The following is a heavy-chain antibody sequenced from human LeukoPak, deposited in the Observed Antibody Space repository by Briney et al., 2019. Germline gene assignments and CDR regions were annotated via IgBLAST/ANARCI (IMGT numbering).Heavy chain of an antibody. V-gene: IGHV4-59*08. CDR3: ARVYYYGSGNYYNWYFDL. J-gene: IGHJ2*01. D-gene: IGHD3-10*01. CDR2: IYYSGST. CDR1: GGSISSYY. Sequence: SETLSLTCTVAGGSISSYYSSWIRQPPGKGLEWIGYIYYSGSTNYSPSLKSRVTISVDMSKNQFSLKLTSVTAADTAVYYCARVYYYGSGNYYNWYFDLWGRGTLVTGSS.